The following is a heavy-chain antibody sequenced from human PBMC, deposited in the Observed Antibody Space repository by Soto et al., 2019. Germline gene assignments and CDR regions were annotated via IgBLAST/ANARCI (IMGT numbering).Heavy chain of an antibody. D-gene: IGHD6-13*01. Sequence: SETLSLTCTVSGGSISSYYRSCIRQPPGKGLEWIGYIYYSGSTNYNPSLKSRVTISVDTSKNQFSLKLSSVTAADTAVYYCARRTGIAAAFWFDPWGQGTLVTVSS. CDR3: ARRTGIAAAFWFDP. CDR1: GGSISSYY. J-gene: IGHJ5*02. V-gene: IGHV4-59*08. CDR2: IYYSGST.